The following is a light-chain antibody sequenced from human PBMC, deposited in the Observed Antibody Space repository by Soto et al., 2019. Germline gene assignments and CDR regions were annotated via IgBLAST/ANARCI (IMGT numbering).Light chain of an antibody. J-gene: IGLJ3*02. V-gene: IGLV2-14*01. CDR1: SSDVGGYNY. CDR3: SSYTISNTRV. Sequence: QSALTQPASVSGSSGQSITISCTGASSDVGGYNYVSWYQQHPGKAPKFVIYDVSSRPSGVSNRFSGSKSGNTASLTISGLQAEDASDYYCSSYTISNTRVFGGGTKLTV. CDR2: DVS.